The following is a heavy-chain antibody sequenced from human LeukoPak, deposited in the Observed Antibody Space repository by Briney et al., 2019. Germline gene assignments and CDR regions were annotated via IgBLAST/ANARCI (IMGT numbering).Heavy chain of an antibody. CDR3: AGGRVWLAFDS. D-gene: IGHD5-18*01. J-gene: IGHJ4*02. V-gene: IGHV4-59*08. Sequence: SETLSLTCAVYGGSFSGYYWSWIRQPPGKGLECIGYIYYSGSANYNPSLKSRVTISVDTSKNQFSLKLSSVTAADTAVYYCAGGRVWLAFDSWGQGTLLTVSS. CDR2: IYYSGSA. CDR1: GGSFSGYY.